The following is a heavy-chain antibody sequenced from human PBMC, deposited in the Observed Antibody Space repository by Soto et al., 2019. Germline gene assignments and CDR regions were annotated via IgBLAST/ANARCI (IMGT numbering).Heavy chain of an antibody. CDR3: ASHDPGARFDP. Sequence: QVQLVQSGAEVKKPGASVKVSCKAPRYIFTAYFMHWVRQAPGQGLEWMGWINPNNGATHYGLSFQGRVTMTRDTSISTAYMELSRLRSDDTAGYYCASHDPGARFDPWGQGTLVIVSS. V-gene: IGHV1-2*02. J-gene: IGHJ5*02. CDR1: RYIFTAYF. CDR2: INPNNGAT. D-gene: IGHD1-1*01.